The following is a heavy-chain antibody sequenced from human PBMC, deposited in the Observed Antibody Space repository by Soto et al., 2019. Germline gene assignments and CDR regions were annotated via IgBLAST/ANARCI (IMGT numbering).Heavy chain of an antibody. CDR2: INAGNGST. Sequence: QVQLVQSGAEVKKPGASVKVSCKASGYTFTSYAMHWVRQAPGQRLEWMGWINAGNGSTKYSQKFQGRVTITRDTSASTAYMELSSLRSEDTAVYYCARDDTSADAFDIWGQGTMVTVSS. CDR3: ARDDTSADAFDI. CDR1: GYTFTSYA. V-gene: IGHV1-3*01. J-gene: IGHJ3*02.